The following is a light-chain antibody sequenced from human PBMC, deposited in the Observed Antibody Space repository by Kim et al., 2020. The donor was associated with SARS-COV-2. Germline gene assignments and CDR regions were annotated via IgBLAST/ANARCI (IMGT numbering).Light chain of an antibody. CDR3: QQYYSVPDT. V-gene: IGKV4-1*01. CDR1: QSVQNRAKNKNF. J-gene: IGKJ2*01. CDR2: GAS. Sequence: NDKFRQSVQNRAKNKNFLAWYQQNPGQALKLLICGASTRESGVPDRCSGRGSGTDFTLTISNLQVEDVAGYDCQQYYSVPDTFGQGTKVDIK.